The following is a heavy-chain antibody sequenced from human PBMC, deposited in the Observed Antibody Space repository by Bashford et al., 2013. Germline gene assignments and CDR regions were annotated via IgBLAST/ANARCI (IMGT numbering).Heavy chain of an antibody. V-gene: IGHV1-18*01. CDR1: DNTFIDYG. CDR3: ARDGPVVGVWNAFDV. D-gene: IGHD1-26*01. J-gene: IGHJ3*01. Sequence: ASVKVSCKASDNTFIDYGISWVRQAPGQGLEWMGWISPYNGNTDYAQNFQGRVTMTRDTSISTAYMELSSLRSDDTAVYFCARDGPVVGVWNAFDVWGQGTVVTVSS. CDR2: ISPYNGNT.